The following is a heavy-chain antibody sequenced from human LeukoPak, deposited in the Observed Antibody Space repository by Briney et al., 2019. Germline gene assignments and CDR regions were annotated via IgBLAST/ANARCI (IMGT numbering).Heavy chain of an antibody. CDR2: IYTSGST. CDR3: AREGHYYDSSGPIDYYYYYGMDV. J-gene: IGHJ6*02. Sequence: PSETLSLTCTVSGGSISSYYWSWIRQPAGKGLEWIGRIYTSGSTNYNPSLKSRVTMSVDTSKNQFSLKLSSVTAADTAVYYCAREGHYYDSSGPIDYYYYYGMDVWGQGTTVTVSS. V-gene: IGHV4-4*07. CDR1: GGSISSYY. D-gene: IGHD3-22*01.